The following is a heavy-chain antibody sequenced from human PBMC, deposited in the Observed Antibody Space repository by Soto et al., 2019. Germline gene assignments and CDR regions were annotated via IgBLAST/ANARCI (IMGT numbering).Heavy chain of an antibody. V-gene: IGHV3-23*01. J-gene: IGHJ6*04. Sequence: GGSLRLSCAASGFTFSSYAMSWVRQAPGKGLEWVSAISGSGGSTYYADSVKGRFTISRDNSENTLYLQMNSLRAEDTAVYYCAKAYGSGSKYYYYYGMDVWGKGTTVTVSS. CDR2: ISGSGGST. CDR3: AKAYGSGSKYYYYYGMDV. CDR1: GFTFSSYA. D-gene: IGHD3-10*01.